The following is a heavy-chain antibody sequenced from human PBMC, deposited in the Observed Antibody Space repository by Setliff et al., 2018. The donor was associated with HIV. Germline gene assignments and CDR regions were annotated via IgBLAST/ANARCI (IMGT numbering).Heavy chain of an antibody. D-gene: IGHD6-25*01. CDR1: GYTFTGYY. J-gene: IGHJ4*02. CDR3: ARGATAAGLIDY. V-gene: IGHV1-2*02. CDR2: INPNSGGT. Sequence: ASVKVSCKASGYTFTGYYMHWVRQAPGQGLEWMGWINPNSGGTNYAQKFQGRVTMTRDTSITTAYMELSRLKSDDTAVYYCARGATAAGLIDYWGQGTLVTLSS.